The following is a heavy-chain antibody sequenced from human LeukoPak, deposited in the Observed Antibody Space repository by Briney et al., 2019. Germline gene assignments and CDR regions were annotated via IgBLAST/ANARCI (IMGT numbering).Heavy chain of an antibody. Sequence: GESLKISCRDSGYSFTSYWISWVRQMPGKGLEWMGRIDPRDSYTKYSPSFQGHVSISADKSISTAYLQWSSLKASDTATYYCARLESSGYYVYWGQGTLVTVCS. J-gene: IGHJ4*02. CDR1: GYSFTSYW. CDR3: ARLESSGYYVY. CDR2: IDPRDSYT. D-gene: IGHD3-22*01. V-gene: IGHV5-10-1*01.